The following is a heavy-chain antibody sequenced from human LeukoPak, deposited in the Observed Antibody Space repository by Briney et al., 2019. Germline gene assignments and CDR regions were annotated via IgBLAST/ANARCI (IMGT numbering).Heavy chain of an antibody. CDR3: ARGAPRGVWNFYFDY. D-gene: IGHD1-7*01. CDR1: GYAFSSYG. V-gene: IGHV1-18*01. J-gene: IGHJ4*02. Sequence: GASVKVSCKASGYAFSSYGIGWARQAPGQGLEWMGWVGPYNRKTNYSQKFQGRVTMTTDTSTNTAYLELRTLRSDDTAVYYCARGAPRGVWNFYFDYWGQGTLVTVSS. CDR2: VGPYNRKT.